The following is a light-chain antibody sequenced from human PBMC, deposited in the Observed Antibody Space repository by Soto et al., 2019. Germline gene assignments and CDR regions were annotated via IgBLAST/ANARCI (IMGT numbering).Light chain of an antibody. J-gene: IGKJ5*01. CDR1: QTISSW. CDR2: AAS. V-gene: IGKV1-39*01. Sequence: DIQVAQSPSPLSGSVGDRVTITCRVSQTISSWLAWYQQKPGKALKLLIYAASSLQSGVPSRFSGSGSGTDFTLTISSLQPEDFATYYCQQSYSTLPITFGQGTRLEIK. CDR3: QQSYSTLPIT.